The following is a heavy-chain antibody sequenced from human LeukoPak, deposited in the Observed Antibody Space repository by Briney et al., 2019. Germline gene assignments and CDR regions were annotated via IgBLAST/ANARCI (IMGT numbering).Heavy chain of an antibody. Sequence: RGSLRLSCQASGFTFSDYAMSWVRQAPGKGLEWVSSINPDGGSFFADSVKGRFTISRDDSRSVVYLQMNTLSAEDTAVYYCARSGVATCHYWGQGILVAVSS. CDR1: GFTFSDYA. CDR2: INPDGGS. D-gene: IGHD3-10*01. J-gene: IGHJ4*02. V-gene: IGHV3-23*01. CDR3: ARSGVATCHY.